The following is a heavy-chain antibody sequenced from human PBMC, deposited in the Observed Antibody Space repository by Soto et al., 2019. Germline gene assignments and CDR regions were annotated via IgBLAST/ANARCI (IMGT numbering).Heavy chain of an antibody. D-gene: IGHD6-19*01. CDR2: ISYDGSNK. CDR1: GFTFSSYG. Sequence: QVQLVESGGGVVQPGRSLRLSCAASGFTFSSYGMHWVRQAPGKGLEWVAVISYDGSNKYYADSVKGRFTISRDNSKNTLYLQMNSLRAEDTAVYYCATDVEYSSGGPDYWGQGTLVTVSS. J-gene: IGHJ4*02. V-gene: IGHV3-30*03. CDR3: ATDVEYSSGGPDY.